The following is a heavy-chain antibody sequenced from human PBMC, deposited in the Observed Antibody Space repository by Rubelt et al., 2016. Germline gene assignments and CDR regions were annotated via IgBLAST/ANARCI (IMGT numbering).Heavy chain of an antibody. CDR2: ISSTTSII. J-gene: IGHJ4*02. CDR3: AITDGSGSLKFDY. D-gene: IGHD3-10*01. Sequence: EVQLVESGGGLVQPGGSLRLSCAASGFTFSSYSVNWVRQAPGKGLEWVSYISSTTSIIYYADSVKCRFTISRDNANNSLYLQMNSLRGEDTAVYYCAITDGSGSLKFDYWCQGTLVTVSS. V-gene: IGHV3-48*01. CDR1: GFTFSSYS.